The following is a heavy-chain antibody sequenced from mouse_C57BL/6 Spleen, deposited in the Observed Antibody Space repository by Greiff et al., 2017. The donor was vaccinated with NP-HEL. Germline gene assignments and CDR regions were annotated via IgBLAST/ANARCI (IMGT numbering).Heavy chain of an antibody. CDR3: ARHGYSNYGAY. J-gene: IGHJ3*01. CDR2: ISSGGSYT. D-gene: IGHD2-5*01. CDR1: GFTFSSYG. Sequence: EVQLVESGGDLVKPGGSLKLSCAASGFTFSSYGMSWVRQTPDKRLEWVATISSGGSYTYYPDSVKGRFTISRDNAKNTLYLQMSSLKSEDTAMYYCARHGYSNYGAYWGQGTLVTVSA. V-gene: IGHV5-6*01.